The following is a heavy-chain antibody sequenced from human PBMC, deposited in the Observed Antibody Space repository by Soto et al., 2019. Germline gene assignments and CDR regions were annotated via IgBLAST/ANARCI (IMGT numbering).Heavy chain of an antibody. Sequence: LRLSCAASGFTFSSYAMSWVRQAPGKGLEWVSAISGSGGSTYYADSVKGRFTISRDNSKNTLYLQMNSLRAEDTAVYYCAKDRDGYNYFDYWGQGTLVTVSS. CDR3: AKDRDGYNYFDY. CDR1: GFTFSSYA. V-gene: IGHV3-23*01. CDR2: ISGSGGST. D-gene: IGHD5-12*01. J-gene: IGHJ4*02.